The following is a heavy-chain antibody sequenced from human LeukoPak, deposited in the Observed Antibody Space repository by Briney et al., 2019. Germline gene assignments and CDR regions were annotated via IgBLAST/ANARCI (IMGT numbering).Heavy chain of an antibody. CDR1: GYTFTSYG. D-gene: IGHD3-3*01. CDR2: ISAYNGNT. J-gene: IGHJ6*02. V-gene: IGHV1-18*01. CDR3: ARGGYYDFWSGHHYYYGMDV. Sequence: GASVKVSCKASGYTFTSYGISWVRQAPGQGLEWMGWISAYNGNTNYAQKLQGRVTMTTDTSTSTAYMELRSLRSDDTAVYYCARGGYYDFWSGHHYYYGMDVWGQGTTVTVSS.